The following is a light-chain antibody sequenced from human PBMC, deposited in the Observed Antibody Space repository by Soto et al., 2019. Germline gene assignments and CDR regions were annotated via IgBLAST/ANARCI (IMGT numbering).Light chain of an antibody. CDR1: SSDVGAYNY. Sequence: QSALTQPASVSGSPGQSIAIYCIGTSSDVGAYNYVSWYQQHPGKAPKLVIYDVNNRPSGVSNRFSASNSGNTASLTISGLQAEDEADYYCGSDTTSVSVVFGGGTKLTVL. J-gene: IGLJ2*01. CDR3: GSDTTSVSVV. V-gene: IGLV2-14*03. CDR2: DVN.